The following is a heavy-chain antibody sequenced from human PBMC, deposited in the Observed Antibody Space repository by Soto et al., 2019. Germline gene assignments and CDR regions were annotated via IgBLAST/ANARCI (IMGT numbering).Heavy chain of an antibody. J-gene: IGHJ6*03. CDR3: ARDRGSGFYYYYMDV. CDR2: IYYSGST. V-gene: IGHV4-59*01. D-gene: IGHD3-10*01. Sequence: PSETLSLTCTVSGGSISSYYWSWIRQPPGKGLEWIGYIYYSGSTNYNPSLKSRVTISVDTSKNQFSLKLSSVTAADTAVYYCARDRGSGFYYYYMDVWGKGTTVTVSS. CDR1: GGSISSYY.